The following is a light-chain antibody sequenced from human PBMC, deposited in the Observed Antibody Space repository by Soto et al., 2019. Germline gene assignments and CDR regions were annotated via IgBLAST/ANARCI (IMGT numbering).Light chain of an antibody. J-gene: IGLJ1*01. CDR3: GSYTSSSTYV. CDR1: SSDVGGYNY. V-gene: IGLV2-14*03. Sequence: QSALTQPASLSGSPGQSITIPCTGTSSDVGGYNYVSWYQQHPGKAPKLIIYDVSNRPSGVSNRFSGSKSGNTAPLTILGLQVEDEADYYCGSYTSSSTYVFGPGTKVTV. CDR2: DVS.